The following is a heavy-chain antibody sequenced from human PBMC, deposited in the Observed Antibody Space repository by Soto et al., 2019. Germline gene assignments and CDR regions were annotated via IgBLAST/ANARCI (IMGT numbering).Heavy chain of an antibody. CDR1: GGSFSGYY. CDR2: INHSGST. CDR3: ARGAYYDSSGYSWNFDY. V-gene: IGHV4-34*01. J-gene: IGHJ4*02. D-gene: IGHD3-22*01. Sequence: SETMSLTCAVYGGSFSGYYWSWIRQPPGKGLEWIGEINHSGSTNYNPSLKSRVTISVDTSKNQFSLKLSSVTAADTAVYYCARGAYYDSSGYSWNFDYWGQGTLVTVSS.